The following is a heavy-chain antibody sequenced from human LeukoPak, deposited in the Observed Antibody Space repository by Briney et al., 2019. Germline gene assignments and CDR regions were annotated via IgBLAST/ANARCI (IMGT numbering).Heavy chain of an antibody. CDR1: GFTFSSYA. J-gene: IGHJ4*02. V-gene: IGHV3-23*01. D-gene: IGHD6-13*01. CDR2: ISVSGSST. Sequence: PGGSLRLSCAASGFTFSSYAMNWVRQAPGKGLEWVSVISVSGSSTYYADSVKGRFTISRDNSKNSLYLQMNSLRVEDTAVYYCARGRAAAGTSSRGIDYWGQGTLVTVSS. CDR3: ARGRAAAGTSSRGIDY.